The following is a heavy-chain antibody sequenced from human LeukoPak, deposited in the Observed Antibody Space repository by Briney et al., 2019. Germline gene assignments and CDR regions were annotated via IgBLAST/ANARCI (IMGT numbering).Heavy chain of an antibody. CDR3: AREIPMVKGDALNI. Sequence: GGSLRLSCAASGFIFSNYEMNWVRQSPGKGLESISYTTTSGGFKIYADSVKGRFTISRDNAKTSLYLQLNRLRVEDTGIYYCAREIPMVKGDALNIWGQGKMVTVSS. V-gene: IGHV3-48*03. J-gene: IGHJ3*02. D-gene: IGHD5-18*01. CDR1: GFIFSNYE. CDR2: TTTSGGFK.